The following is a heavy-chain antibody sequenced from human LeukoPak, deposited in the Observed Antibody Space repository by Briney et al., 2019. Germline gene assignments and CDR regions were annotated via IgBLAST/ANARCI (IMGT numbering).Heavy chain of an antibody. CDR2: INHSGGT. Sequence: SETLSLTCAIYGGSLSGYSWSWIRQPPGKGLEWIGEINHSGGTNYNPSLKSRVTISVDTSKNQFSLKLSSVTAADTAVYYCARDRPVSGANWFDPWGQGALVTVSS. D-gene: IGHD2-8*02. CDR3: ARDRPVSGANWFDP. V-gene: IGHV4-34*01. J-gene: IGHJ5*02. CDR1: GGSLSGYS.